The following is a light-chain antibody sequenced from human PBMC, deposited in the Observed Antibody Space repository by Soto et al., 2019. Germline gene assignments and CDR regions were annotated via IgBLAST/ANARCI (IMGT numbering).Light chain of an antibody. CDR3: QQGSNWPRT. V-gene: IGKV3-11*01. CDR2: DAS. CDR1: QSVSSY. J-gene: IGKJ1*01. Sequence: EIVLTQSPATLSSSPGESATLSCRASQSVSSYLDWYQQKPGQAPRLLIYDASDRATGIPARFSGSGSGTDFTLTISSLEPEDFAVYYCQQGSNWPRTFGQGTKVEIK.